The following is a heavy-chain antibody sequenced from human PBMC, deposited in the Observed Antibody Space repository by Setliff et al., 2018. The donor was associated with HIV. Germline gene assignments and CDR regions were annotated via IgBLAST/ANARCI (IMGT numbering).Heavy chain of an antibody. CDR2: INPNSGGT. Sequence: ASVKVSCKASGYTFTAYYLHWVRQAPGQGLEWMGWINPNSGGTGYAQKFRGRVTMTRDTSISTAYMGLSRLTPDDTAVYYCARGPNYYDRGSYYNFDYWGEGTLVTVSS. J-gene: IGHJ4*02. D-gene: IGHD3-22*01. CDR3: ARGPNYYDRGSYYNFDY. CDR1: GYTFTAYY. V-gene: IGHV1-2*02.